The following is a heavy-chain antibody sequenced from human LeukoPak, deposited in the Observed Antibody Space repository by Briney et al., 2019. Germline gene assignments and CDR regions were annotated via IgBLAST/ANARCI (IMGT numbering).Heavy chain of an antibody. CDR3: ARDRGRDGYNL. CDR1: GGTFSSYA. CDR2: IIPIFGTA. V-gene: IGHV1-69*05. Sequence: GSSVKVPCKASGGTFSSYAISWVRQAPGQGLEWMGRIIPIFGTANYAQKFQGRVTITTDESTSTAYMELSSLRSEDTAVYYCARDRGRDGYNLWGQGTLVTVSS. D-gene: IGHD5-24*01. J-gene: IGHJ4*02.